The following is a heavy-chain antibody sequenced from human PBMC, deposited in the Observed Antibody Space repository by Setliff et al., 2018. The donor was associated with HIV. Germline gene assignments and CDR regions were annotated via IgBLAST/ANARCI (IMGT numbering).Heavy chain of an antibody. Sequence: ASVKVSCKASGVTFTSYTISWVRQAPGQGLEWMGWTSPYSGHKKYAQNLQGRVTLTTDTSTNTAYIELRDLRSDDTAVYYCARGDFALGQWGQGTLVTVTS. CDR1: GVTFTSYT. J-gene: IGHJ4*02. CDR3: ARGDFALGQ. D-gene: IGHD3-3*01. V-gene: IGHV1-18*01. CDR2: TSPYSGHK.